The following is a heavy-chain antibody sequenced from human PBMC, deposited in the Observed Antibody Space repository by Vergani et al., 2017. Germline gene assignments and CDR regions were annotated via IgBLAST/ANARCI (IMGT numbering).Heavy chain of an antibody. Sequence: EVQLVESGGGLVQPGGSLKLSCAASGFTFSGSAMHWVRQASGKGLEWVGRIRSKANSYATAYAASVKGRFTISRDDSKNTAYLQMNSLKTEDTAVYYCTRHVGPYGSGEKIYYYYGMDVWGQGTTVTVSS. CDR2: IRSKANSYAT. D-gene: IGHD3-10*01. CDR3: TRHVGPYGSGEKIYYYYGMDV. CDR1: GFTFSGSA. V-gene: IGHV3-73*01. J-gene: IGHJ6*02.